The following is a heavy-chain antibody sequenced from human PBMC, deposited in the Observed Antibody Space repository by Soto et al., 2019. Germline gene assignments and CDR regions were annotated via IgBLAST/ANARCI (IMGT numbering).Heavy chain of an antibody. CDR3: AKDTSSSSWYYFDY. D-gene: IGHD6-13*01. CDR2: INWNSGSV. Sequence: LRLSCTASVFTFKDYAMHWVRQAPGKGLEWVSGINWNSGSVNYADSVKGRFTISRDNAKNSLYLQMNSLRAEDTAFYYCAKDTSSSSWYYFDYWGQGALVTVSS. CDR1: VFTFKDYA. V-gene: IGHV3-9*01. J-gene: IGHJ4*02.